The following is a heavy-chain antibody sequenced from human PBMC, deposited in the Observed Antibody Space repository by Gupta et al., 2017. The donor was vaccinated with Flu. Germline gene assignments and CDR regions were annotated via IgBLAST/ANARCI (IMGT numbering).Heavy chain of an antibody. Sequence: QVQLVQSGAEVKEPGASVKVSCKASGYTFTAYYIHWVRQAPGQGPEWVGGVKPHRCSTINGQEVQGRATVTMDTSISTAYMDLSRLRSDDTAVYYWAREKHCSTASCYRWVDPWGQGTLVTVSS. V-gene: IGHV1-2*02. CDR3: AREKHCSTASCYRWVDP. D-gene: IGHD2-2*02. J-gene: IGHJ5*02. CDR1: GYTFTAYY. CDR2: VKPHRCST.